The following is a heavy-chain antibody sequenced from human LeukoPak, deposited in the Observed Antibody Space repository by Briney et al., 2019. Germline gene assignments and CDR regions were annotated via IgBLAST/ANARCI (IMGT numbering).Heavy chain of an antibody. D-gene: IGHD1-26*01. CDR2: ISGSGGST. CDR3: AKDEYSTDSGSYSA. J-gene: IGHJ3*01. CDR1: GFTFSDYY. V-gene: IGHV3-23*01. Sequence: PGGSLRLSCAVSGFTFSDYYMSWIRQAPGKGLEWVSAISGSGGSTYYADSVKGRFTISRDNSKNTLYLQMNSLRAEDTAVYYCAKDEYSTDSGSYSAWGQGTMVTVSS.